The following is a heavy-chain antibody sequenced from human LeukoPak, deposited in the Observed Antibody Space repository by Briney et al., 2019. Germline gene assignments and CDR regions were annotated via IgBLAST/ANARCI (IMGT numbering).Heavy chain of an antibody. D-gene: IGHD6-19*01. CDR2: ISGDGGST. V-gene: IGHV3-43*02. CDR3: ARESETSGWYDY. CDR1: GFFSDNYA. J-gene: IGHJ4*02. Sequence: PGGSLRLSCAAPGFFSDNYAIHWVRQAPGKGLEWVSLISGDGGSTFYADSVRGRSTISRDNTRKSLSLQMSSLRSEDTALYYCARESETSGWYDYWGQGTLVTVSS.